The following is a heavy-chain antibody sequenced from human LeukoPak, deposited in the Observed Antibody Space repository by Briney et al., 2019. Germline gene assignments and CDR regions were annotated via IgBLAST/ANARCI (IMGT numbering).Heavy chain of an antibody. V-gene: IGHV3-74*01. D-gene: IGHD3-10*01. Sequence: GGSLRLSCADSGFTFSSYWMHWVRQAPGKGLMWVSRINTDGSSSNYAGSVKGRFTISRDNSKNTLYLQMNSLRAEDTAVYYCAFGAYYYGSGSYKGNFDYWGQGTLVTVSS. CDR2: INTDGSSS. CDR3: AFGAYYYGSGSYKGNFDY. CDR1: GFTFSSYW. J-gene: IGHJ4*02.